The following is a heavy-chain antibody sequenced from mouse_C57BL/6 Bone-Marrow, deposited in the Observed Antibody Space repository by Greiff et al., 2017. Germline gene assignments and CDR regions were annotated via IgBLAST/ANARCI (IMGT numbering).Heavy chain of an antibody. J-gene: IGHJ4*01. D-gene: IGHD4-1*01. CDR2: ISDGGSYT. Sequence: EVMLVESGGGLVKPGGSLKLSCAASGFTFSSYAMSWVRQTPEKRLEWVATISDGGSYTYYPDNVKGRFTISRDNAKNNLYLQMSHLKSEDTAMYYCARLNWDYAMDDWGQGTSVTVSS. V-gene: IGHV5-4*03. CDR1: GFTFSSYA. CDR3: ARLNWDYAMDD.